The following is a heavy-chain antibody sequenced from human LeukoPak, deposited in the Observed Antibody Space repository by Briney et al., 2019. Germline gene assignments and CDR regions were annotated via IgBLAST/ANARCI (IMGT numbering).Heavy chain of an antibody. J-gene: IGHJ4*02. CDR2: INPNSGGT. CDR1: GYTFTGYY. V-gene: IGHV1-2*02. D-gene: IGHD6-19*01. Sequence: ASVKVSCKASGYTFTGYYMHWVRQAPGQGLEWMGWINPNSGGTNYAQKFQGRVTMTRDTSISTAYMELSRLRSDDTAVYYCARLRGGTVAGNYWGQGTLVTVSS. CDR3: ARLRGGTVAGNY.